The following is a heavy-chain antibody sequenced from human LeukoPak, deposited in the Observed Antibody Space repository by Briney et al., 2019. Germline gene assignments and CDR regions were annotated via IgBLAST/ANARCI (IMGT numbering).Heavy chain of an antibody. CDR2: IHKNAIT. Sequence: PGGSLRLSCAVSGFTVSSNYMTWVRQAPGKGLEWVSVIHKNAITYYADTVKGRFTISRDNSKNMLYLQMNSLRAEDTAVYYCAKDRYYYDSSGYYYFDYWGQGTLVTVSS. CDR1: GFTVSSNY. CDR3: AKDRYYYDSSGYYYFDY. V-gene: IGHV3-53*01. J-gene: IGHJ4*02. D-gene: IGHD3-22*01.